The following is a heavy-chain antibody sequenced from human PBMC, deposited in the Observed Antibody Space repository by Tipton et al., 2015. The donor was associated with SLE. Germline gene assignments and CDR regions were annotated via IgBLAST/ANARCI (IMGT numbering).Heavy chain of an antibody. CDR1: GFTFSSYW. CDR2: IKQDGSEK. CDR3: AREAYSGSYFDY. V-gene: IGHV3-7*01. D-gene: IGHD1-26*01. Sequence: SLRLSCAASGFTFSSYWMSWVRQAPGKGLEWVANIKQDGSEKYYVDSVKGRFAISRDNAKNSLYLQMNSLRAEDTAVYYCAREAYSGSYFDYWGQGTLVTVSS. J-gene: IGHJ4*02.